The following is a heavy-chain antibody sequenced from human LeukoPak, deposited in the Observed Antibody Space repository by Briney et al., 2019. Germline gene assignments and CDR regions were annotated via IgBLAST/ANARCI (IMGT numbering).Heavy chain of an antibody. D-gene: IGHD1-26*01. CDR3: AKRPPGGSYYFDY. Sequence: PGGSLRVSCAASGFTFSSYVMSWVRQAPGKGLEWVSTITRGSNTYYADSVKGRFTISRDNSESTLYLQMNSLRAEDTAVYYCAKRPPGGSYYFDYWGQGTLVTVSS. CDR2: ITRGSNT. V-gene: IGHV3-23*01. J-gene: IGHJ4*02. CDR1: GFTFSSYV.